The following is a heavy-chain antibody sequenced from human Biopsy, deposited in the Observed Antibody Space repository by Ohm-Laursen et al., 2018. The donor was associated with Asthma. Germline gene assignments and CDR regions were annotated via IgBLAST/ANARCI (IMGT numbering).Heavy chain of an antibody. CDR2: INTNTGNP. D-gene: IGHD3-22*01. Sequence: ASVKVSCKASGGTFRTYAINWVRQAPGQGLEWTGWINTNTGNPTYAQGFTGRFVFSLDTSVNTAHLQISSLKAEDTAVYYCARMISYYHEMRAPFFDYWGQGTLVTVSS. CDR3: ARMISYYHEMRAPFFDY. V-gene: IGHV7-4-1*02. J-gene: IGHJ4*02. CDR1: GGTFRTYA.